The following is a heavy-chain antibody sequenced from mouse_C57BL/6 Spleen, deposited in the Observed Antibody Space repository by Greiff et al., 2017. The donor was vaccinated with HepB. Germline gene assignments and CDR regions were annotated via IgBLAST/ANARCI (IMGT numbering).Heavy chain of an antibody. CDR2: INPSSGYT. D-gene: IGHD1-1*01. Sequence: QVQLQQSGAELAKPGASVKLSCKASGYTFTSYWMHWVKQRPGQGLEWIGYINPSSGYTKYNQKFKDKATLTADKSSSTAYMQLSSLTYEDSAVYYCARWATAVAGAMDYWGQGTSVTVSS. CDR3: ARWATAVAGAMDY. V-gene: IGHV1-7*01. J-gene: IGHJ4*01. CDR1: GYTFTSYW.